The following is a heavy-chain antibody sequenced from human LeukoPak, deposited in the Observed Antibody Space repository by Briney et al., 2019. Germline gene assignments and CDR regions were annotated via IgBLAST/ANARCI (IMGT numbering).Heavy chain of an antibody. CDR3: ARPLAVAGTRNAFNI. V-gene: IGHV1-2*02. D-gene: IGHD6-19*01. CDR1: GYTFIGYY. Sequence: ASVKVSCKASGYTFIGYYIHWVRQAPGQGLEWMGWINPNSGGTNYAQKFQGRVTMTRDTSITTAYMELSSLRSDDTAVYYCARPLAVAGTRNAFNIWGPGTMVTVSS. J-gene: IGHJ3*02. CDR2: INPNSGGT.